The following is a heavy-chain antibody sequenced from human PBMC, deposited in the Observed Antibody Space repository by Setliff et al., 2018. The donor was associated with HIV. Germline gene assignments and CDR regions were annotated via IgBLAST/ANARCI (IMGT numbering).Heavy chain of an antibody. CDR3: ARGVVVAATRWFDP. CDR1: GGSISSYY. CDR2: IYYSGST. V-gene: IGHV4-59*01. J-gene: IGHJ5*02. D-gene: IGHD2-15*01. Sequence: PSETLSLTCTVSGGSISSYYWSWIRQPPGKGLEWIGYIYYSGSTNYNPSLKSRVTISVDTSKNQSSLKLSSVTAADTAVYYCARGVVVAATRWFDPWGQGTLVTVS.